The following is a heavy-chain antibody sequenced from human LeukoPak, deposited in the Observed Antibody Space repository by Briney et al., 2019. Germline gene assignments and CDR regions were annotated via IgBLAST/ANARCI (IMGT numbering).Heavy chain of an antibody. D-gene: IGHD6-13*01. V-gene: IGHV3-23*01. CDR2: ISGRGGST. Sequence: GGSLSLSCAASGFTFSSYAVSWVRRAPGKGLEWVSAISGRGGSTYYADSVRGRFTISRDNSKNALYAQMHSLRAEDTAVYDCANHQIAAAGTHGYWGQGTLVTVSS. CDR1: GFTFSSYA. CDR3: ANHQIAAAGTHGY. J-gene: IGHJ4*02.